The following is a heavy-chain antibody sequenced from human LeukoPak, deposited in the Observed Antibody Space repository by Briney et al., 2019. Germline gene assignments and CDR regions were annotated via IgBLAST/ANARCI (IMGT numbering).Heavy chain of an antibody. Sequence: GGSLRLSCAASGFTFSSYSMNWVRQAPGKGLEWVSYISSSSSTIYYADSVKGRFTISRDNAKNSLYLRMNSLRDEDTAVYYCAKSVCCDYGGNLDYWGQGTLVTVSS. D-gene: IGHD4-23*01. J-gene: IGHJ4*02. CDR2: ISSSSSTI. CDR1: GFTFSSYS. V-gene: IGHV3-48*02. CDR3: AKSVCCDYGGNLDY.